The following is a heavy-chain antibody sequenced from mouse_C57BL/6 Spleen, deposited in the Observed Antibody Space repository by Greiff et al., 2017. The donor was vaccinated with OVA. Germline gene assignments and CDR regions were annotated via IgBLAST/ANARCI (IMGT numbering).Heavy chain of an antibody. J-gene: IGHJ4*01. V-gene: IGHV3-1*01. CDR1: GYSITSGYD. CDR3: ARAPGNYDYYAMDY. D-gene: IGHD2-1*01. Sequence: EVKLMESGPGMVKPSQSLSLTCTVTGYSITSGYDWHWIRHFPGNKLEWMGYISYSGSTNYNPSLKSRISITHDTSKNHFFLKLNSVTTEDTATYYCARAPGNYDYYAMDYWGQGTSVTVSS. CDR2: ISYSGST.